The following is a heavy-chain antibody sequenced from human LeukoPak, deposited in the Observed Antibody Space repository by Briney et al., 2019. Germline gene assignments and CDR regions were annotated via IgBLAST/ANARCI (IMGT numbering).Heavy chain of an antibody. V-gene: IGHV1-3*01. D-gene: IGHD6-6*01. CDR1: GYTFTSYA. CDR2: INAGNGNT. J-gene: IGHJ4*02. Sequence: SSVKVSCKASGYTFTSYAMHWVRQAPGQRLEWMGWINAGNGNTKYSQKFQGRVTITRDTSASTAYMELSSLRSEDTAVYYCARIPTSIAPDYWGQGTLVTVSS. CDR3: ARIPTSIAPDY.